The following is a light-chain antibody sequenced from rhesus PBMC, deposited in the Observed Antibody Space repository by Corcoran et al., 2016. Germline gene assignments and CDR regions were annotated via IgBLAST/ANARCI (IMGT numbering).Light chain of an antibody. CDR1: QSISSW. CDR2: KAS. V-gene: IGKV1-22*01. J-gene: IGKJ2*01. Sequence: DIQMTQSPSSLSASVGDTVTITCRASQSISSWLAWYQPKPGKAPKLLSYKASTLQSGVPSRFSGSGSGTDFTRTLSSLQSEEFATYYWQQYSSSPYSFGQGTKVEIK. CDR3: QQYSSSPYS.